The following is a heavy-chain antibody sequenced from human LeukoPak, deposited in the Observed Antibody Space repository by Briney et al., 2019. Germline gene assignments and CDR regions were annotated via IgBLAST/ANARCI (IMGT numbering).Heavy chain of an antibody. CDR3: ARDAAGGGFDY. D-gene: IGHD2-15*01. Sequence: GGSLRLSCAASGFTFSDYYMSWIRQAPGKGLEWLSYISSGGSTIYYADSVKGRFTISRENAENSLYLQMNSLRAEDTAVYYCARDAAGGGFDYWGQGTLVTASS. CDR1: GFTFSDYY. J-gene: IGHJ4*02. CDR2: ISSGGSTI. V-gene: IGHV3-11*01.